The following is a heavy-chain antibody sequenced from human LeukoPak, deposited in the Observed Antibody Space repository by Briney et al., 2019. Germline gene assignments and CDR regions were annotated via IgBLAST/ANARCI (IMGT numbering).Heavy chain of an antibody. CDR3: ARGGRFGEFNYYYYGMDV. V-gene: IGHV3-13*01. Sequence: GGSLRLSCAASGFTFSSYDMHWVCQATGKGLEWVSAIGTAGDTYYPGSVKGRFTISRENAKNSLYLQMNSLRAGDTAVYYCARGGRFGEFNYYYYGMDVWGQGTTVTVSS. CDR1: GFTFSSYD. J-gene: IGHJ6*02. CDR2: IGTAGDT. D-gene: IGHD3-10*01.